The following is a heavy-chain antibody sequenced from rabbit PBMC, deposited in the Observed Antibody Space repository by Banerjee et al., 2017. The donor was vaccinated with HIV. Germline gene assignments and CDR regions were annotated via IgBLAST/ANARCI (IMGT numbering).Heavy chain of an antibody. V-gene: IGHV1S45*01. D-gene: IGHD2-1*01. CDR3: AREDYSYDDYGDYDL. CDR1: GFSFSNGYV. J-gene: IGHJ4*01. CDR2: INTISGDT. Sequence: QEQLEESGGDLVKPEGSLTLTCTASGFSFSNGYVMCWVRQAPGKGLEWIACINTISGDTVYATWAKGRFTISKTSSTTVTLQMTSLTAADTATYFCAREDYSYDDYGDYDLWGPGTLVPVS.